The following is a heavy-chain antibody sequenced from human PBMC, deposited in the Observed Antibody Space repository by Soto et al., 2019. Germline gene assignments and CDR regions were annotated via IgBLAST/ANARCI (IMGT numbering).Heavy chain of an antibody. J-gene: IGHJ6*03. CDR2: IYYSGST. CDR3: ARRGSSWYSYYYYYYMDV. CDR1: GGSISSYY. V-gene: IGHV4-59*08. Sequence: SETLSLTCTVSGGSISSYYWSWIRQPPGKGLEWIGYIYYSGSTNYNPSLKSRVTISVDTSKNRFSLKLSSVTAADTAVYYCARRGSSWYSYYYYYYMDVWGKGTTVTVSS. D-gene: IGHD6-13*01.